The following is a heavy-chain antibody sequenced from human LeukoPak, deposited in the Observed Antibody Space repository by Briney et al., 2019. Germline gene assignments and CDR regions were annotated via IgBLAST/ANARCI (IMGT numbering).Heavy chain of an antibody. CDR2: ISSSSRYI. J-gene: IGHJ4*02. CDR1: GFTFSSYS. CDR3: ASSLVQLAQMDY. D-gene: IGHD2-2*01. Sequence: NPGGSLRLSCAASGFTFSSYSMNWVRQAPGKGLEWVSSISSSSRYIYYADSVKGRFTISRDNAKNSLYLQMNSLRAEDTAVYYCASSLVQLAQMDYWGQGTLVNVSS. V-gene: IGHV3-21*01.